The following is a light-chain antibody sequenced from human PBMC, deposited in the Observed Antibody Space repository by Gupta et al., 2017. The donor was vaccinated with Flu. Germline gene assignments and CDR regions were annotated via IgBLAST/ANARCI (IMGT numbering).Light chain of an antibody. CDR3: QSADSSDTHYPWV. Sequence: SYELTQPPSVSVHPGQPARIHCFGGELPKPVVFWYQQQAGQAPLLVIFKDTERPSGIPERFSGSSTGTTAALTSAGVQAEDESGYCCQSADSSDTHYPWVFSGGT. J-gene: IGLJ3*02. V-gene: IGLV3-25*02. CDR2: KDT. CDR1: ELPKPV.